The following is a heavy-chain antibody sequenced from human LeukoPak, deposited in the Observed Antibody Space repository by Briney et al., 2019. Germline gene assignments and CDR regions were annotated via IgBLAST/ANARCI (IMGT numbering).Heavy chain of an antibody. Sequence: SETLSLTCTVSGGSISSYYGSWIRQPPGKGLEWIGYIYYSGSTNYNPSLKSRVTISVDTSKNQFSLKLSSVTAADTAVYYCASIEMATTHLLDWGQGTLVTVSS. V-gene: IGHV4-59*01. CDR2: IYYSGST. CDR1: GGSISSYY. CDR3: ASIEMATTHLLD. D-gene: IGHD5-24*01. J-gene: IGHJ4*02.